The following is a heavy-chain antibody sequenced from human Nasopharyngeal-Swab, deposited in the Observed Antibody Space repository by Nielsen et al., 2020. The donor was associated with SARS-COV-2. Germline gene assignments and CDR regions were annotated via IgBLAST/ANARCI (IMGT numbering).Heavy chain of an antibody. CDR2: ISVSGGGT. V-gene: IGHV3-23*01. CDR3: VKRGSGSSWNAEDY. D-gene: IGHD6-13*01. CDR1: GFALSSYA. Sequence: GGSLRLSCAASGFALSSYAMSWVRQAPGKGLEWVSVISVSGGGTYYADSVKGRFTISRDISKNRLYLQMNSLRAEDTAVYYCVKRGSGSSWNAEDYWGHGTLVTVPS. J-gene: IGHJ4*01.